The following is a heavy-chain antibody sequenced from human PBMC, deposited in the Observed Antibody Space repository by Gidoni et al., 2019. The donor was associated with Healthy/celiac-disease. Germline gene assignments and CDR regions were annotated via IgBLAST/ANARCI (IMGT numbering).Heavy chain of an antibody. J-gene: IGHJ4*02. V-gene: IGHV3-30*03. Sequence: QVQLVESGGGVVQPGRSLRLSCAASGFTFSSYGMHWVRQAPGKGLEWVAVISYDGSNKYYADSVKGRFTISRDNSKNTLYLQMNSLRAEDTAVYYCLPAGDFDYWGQGTLVTVSS. CDR1: GFTFSSYG. CDR3: LPAGDFDY. CDR2: ISYDGSNK. D-gene: IGHD2-2*01.